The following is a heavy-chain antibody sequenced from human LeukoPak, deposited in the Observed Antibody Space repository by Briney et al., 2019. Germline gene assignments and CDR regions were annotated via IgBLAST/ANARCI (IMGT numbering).Heavy chain of an antibody. CDR3: ARERESITIFGVVTVIDY. D-gene: IGHD3-3*01. Sequence: SETLSLTCTVSGGSISSYYWSWIRQPPGKGLEWIGYIYYSGSTNYNPSLKSRVTISVDTSKNQFSLKLSSVTAADTAVYYCARERESITIFGVVTVIDYWGQGTLVTVSS. CDR2: IYYSGST. CDR1: GGSISSYY. J-gene: IGHJ4*02. V-gene: IGHV4-59*01.